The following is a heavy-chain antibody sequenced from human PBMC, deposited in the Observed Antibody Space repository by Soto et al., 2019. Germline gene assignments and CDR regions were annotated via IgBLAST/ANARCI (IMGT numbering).Heavy chain of an antibody. CDR1: GYSFTSYW. CDR2: IDPSDSYT. CDR3: ATSTRLSMDVGFGDNYGMDV. J-gene: IGHJ6*02. D-gene: IGHD3-10*01. V-gene: IGHV5-10-1*01. Sequence: GESLKISCKGSGYSFTSYWISWVRQMPVKGLEWMGRIDPSDSYTNYSPSFQGHVTISADKSISTAYLQWSSLKASDTAMYYCATSTRLSMDVGFGDNYGMDVWGQGTTVTVSS.